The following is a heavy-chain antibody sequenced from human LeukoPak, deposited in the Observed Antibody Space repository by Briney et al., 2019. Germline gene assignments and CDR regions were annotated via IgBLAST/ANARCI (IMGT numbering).Heavy chain of an antibody. D-gene: IGHD3-10*01. Sequence: GASLRLSCAASGFTFSSYAMSWVRQAPGKGLEWVSAISGSGGSTYYADSVKGRFTISRDNSKNTLYLQMNSLRAEDTAVYYCAKGDYGSGLNYYYDMDVWGQGTTVTVSS. CDR3: AKGDYGSGLNYYYDMDV. CDR2: ISGSGGST. V-gene: IGHV3-23*01. J-gene: IGHJ6*02. CDR1: GFTFSSYA.